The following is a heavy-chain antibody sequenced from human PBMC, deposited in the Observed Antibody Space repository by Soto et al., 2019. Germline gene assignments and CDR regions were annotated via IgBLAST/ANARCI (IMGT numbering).Heavy chain of an antibody. CDR2: MSYDGSHK. V-gene: IGHV3-30*18. J-gene: IGHJ4*02. Sequence: PGGSVRLSCAAWRFTFNTYGMHLVSQAPCKGLEWVAVMSYDGSHKFDADSVRGRVTISRDDSKNALYLQMISLRPEDTAIYSCAKSPHFYCSSPNCYKYYFDYWAQGTLVPVSS. CDR3: AKSPHFYCSSPNCYKYYFDY. CDR1: RFTFNTYG. D-gene: IGHD2-2*02.